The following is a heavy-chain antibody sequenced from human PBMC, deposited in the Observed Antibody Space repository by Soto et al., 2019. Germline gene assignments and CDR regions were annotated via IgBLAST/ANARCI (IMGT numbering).Heavy chain of an antibody. CDR1: GFTFSSYA. CDR2: ISGSGGST. Sequence: EVQLLESGGGLVQPGGSLRLSCAASGFTFSSYAMSWVRQAPGKGLEWVSAISGSGGSTYYADSSKGRFTISRANSKDTLYVQMNSLRAEDTAVYYRAKASGWFGEFDYWGQGTLVTVSS. D-gene: IGHD3-10*01. CDR3: AKASGWFGEFDY. J-gene: IGHJ4*02. V-gene: IGHV3-23*01.